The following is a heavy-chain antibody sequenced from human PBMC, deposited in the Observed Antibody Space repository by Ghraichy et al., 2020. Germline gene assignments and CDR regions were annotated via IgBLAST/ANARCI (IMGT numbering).Heavy chain of an antibody. D-gene: IGHD3-22*01. CDR2: IYSSEDI. Sequence: ESLNISCTVSSGSISTYYWSWIRQPAGKGLEWIGRIYSSEDINYNPSLKSRVTMSIDTSKNQFSLKLTSVTAADTAVYYCAREATDSGYPYYFDHWGQGTLVTVSS. CDR3: AREATDSGYPYYFDH. CDR1: SGSISTYY. V-gene: IGHV4-4*07. J-gene: IGHJ4*02.